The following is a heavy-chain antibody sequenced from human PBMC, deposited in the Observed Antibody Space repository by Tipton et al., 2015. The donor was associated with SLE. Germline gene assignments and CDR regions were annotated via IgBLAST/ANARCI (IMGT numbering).Heavy chain of an antibody. CDR1: GGSISNYY. Sequence: TLSLTCTVSGGSISNYYWSWIRQPPGKGPEWIEESHQSGSTSYHPSFTSRVTISVDTSKNQFSLRLSSVTAADTAVYYCARPGEAYSWDAFDIWGQGTMVTVSS. V-gene: IGHV4-34*01. D-gene: IGHD2-21*01. CDR3: ARPGEAYSWDAFDI. J-gene: IGHJ3*02. CDR2: SHQSGST.